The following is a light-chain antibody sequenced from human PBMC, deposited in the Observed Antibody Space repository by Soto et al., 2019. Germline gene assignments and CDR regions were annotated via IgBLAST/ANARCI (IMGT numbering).Light chain of an antibody. J-gene: IGKJ1*01. V-gene: IGKV3-15*01. CDR3: QQYDNWPPWT. Sequence: DTVMTHSPATLSLSPGETATLSCRASESVGSHLAWYQQIPGQAPRLLIYGVSTRATGIPARFRGSGSETEFTLTISSLQSEDFGVYFCQQYDNWPPWTFGQGTKVDIK. CDR2: GVS. CDR1: ESVGSH.